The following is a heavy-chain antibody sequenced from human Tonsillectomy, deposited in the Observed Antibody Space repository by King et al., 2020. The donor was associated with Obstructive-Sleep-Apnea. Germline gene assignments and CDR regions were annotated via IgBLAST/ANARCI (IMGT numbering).Heavy chain of an antibody. D-gene: IGHD4-17*01. CDR3: SKDGTSGNGDYERAPGFDY. CDR1: GFPFAASA. J-gene: IGHJ4*02. V-gene: IGHV3-43D*03. Sequence: VQLVESGGVVVPPGGSLRLSCAASGFPFAASAMHWVRQAPGKGLEWISLISWDGGSTYYADSVKGRFTISRDNSNNFLYLQMNSLRPEDTALYYFSKDGTSGNGDYERAPGFDYWGQGTLVTVSS. CDR2: ISWDGGST.